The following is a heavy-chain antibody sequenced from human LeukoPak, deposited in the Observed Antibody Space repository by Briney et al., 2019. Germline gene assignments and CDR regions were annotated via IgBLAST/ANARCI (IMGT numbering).Heavy chain of an antibody. J-gene: IGHJ4*02. CDR3: AKANVVVPAAIRAYFDY. CDR1: GFTFSSYA. Sequence: GGSLRLSCAASGFTFSSYAMNWVRQAPGKGLEWVSAISGSGGSTYYADSVKGRFTISRDNSKNTLYLQMNSLRAEDTAVYYCAKANVVVPAAIRAYFDYWGQGTLVTVSS. V-gene: IGHV3-23*01. D-gene: IGHD2-2*02. CDR2: ISGSGGST.